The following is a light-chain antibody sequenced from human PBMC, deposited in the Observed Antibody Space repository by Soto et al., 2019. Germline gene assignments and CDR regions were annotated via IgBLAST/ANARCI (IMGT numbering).Light chain of an antibody. Sequence: DIQMTQSPSSLSASVGHRVTITCRASQTISSCLKWYQQKPGKAPQLLIYATFNLQSGVPSRFSGRGSGTEFTLTISSLHPEDVATYYCQQSFSSPFAFGQGTKVEIK. CDR3: QQSFSSPFA. V-gene: IGKV1-39*01. J-gene: IGKJ1*01. CDR1: QTISSC. CDR2: ATF.